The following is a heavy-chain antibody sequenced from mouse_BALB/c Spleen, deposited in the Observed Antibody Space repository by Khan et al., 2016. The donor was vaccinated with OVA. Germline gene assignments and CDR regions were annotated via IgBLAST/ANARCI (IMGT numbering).Heavy chain of an antibody. CDR1: GYTFINYW. J-gene: IGHJ2*01. D-gene: IGHD1-1*01. Sequence: QIQLVQSGAELAKPGASVKMSCKASGYTFINYWILWVKQRPGQGLEWIGYINPSTGYTEYNQNFKDKATLTADKSSSTAYMQLSILTSEDSEVYDCARSGLRWDFDYWGQGTTLTVSS. CDR3: ARSGLRWDFDY. V-gene: IGHV1-7*01. CDR2: INPSTGYT.